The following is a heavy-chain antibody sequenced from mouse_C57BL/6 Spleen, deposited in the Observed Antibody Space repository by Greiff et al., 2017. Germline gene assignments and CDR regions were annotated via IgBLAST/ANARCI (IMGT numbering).Heavy chain of an antibody. CDR2: IYPSDSET. Sequence: QVQLQQPGAELVRPGSSVKLSCKASGYTFTSYWMDWVKQRPGQGLEWIGNIYPSDSETHYNQKFKDKATLTVDKSSSTAYMQLSSLTSEDSAFYFYACESGAPWFAYWGQGTLVTVSA. V-gene: IGHV1-61*01. J-gene: IGHJ3*01. CDR3: ACESGAPWFAY. CDR1: GYTFTSYW. D-gene: IGHD1-3*01.